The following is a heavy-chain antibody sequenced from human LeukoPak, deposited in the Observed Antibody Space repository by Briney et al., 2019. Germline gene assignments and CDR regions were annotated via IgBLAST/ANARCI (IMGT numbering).Heavy chain of an antibody. CDR3: ARARYYDSSGPSAYDY. D-gene: IGHD3-22*01. CDR1: GYTFTTYY. V-gene: IGHV1-46*01. J-gene: IGHJ4*02. Sequence: ASVKVSCKASGYTFTTYYLHWVRQAPGQGLEWVGIFNPRGGSTSYAQKFQGRVTMTRDTSTSTVYMELSSLRSEDAAVYYCARARYYDSSGPSAYDYWGQGTLVTVSS. CDR2: FNPRGGST.